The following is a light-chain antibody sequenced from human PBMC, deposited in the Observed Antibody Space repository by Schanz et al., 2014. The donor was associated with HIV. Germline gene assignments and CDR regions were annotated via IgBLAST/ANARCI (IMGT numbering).Light chain of an antibody. CDR3: QTWGTDSVV. Sequence: QLVLTQSPSASASLGASVKLTCTLSSGHSSYAIAWHQQQPQKGPRYLMKLNSDGSHRKGDGIPDRFSGSSSGAERYLTISSLQSEDEADYYCQTWGTDSVVFAGGTKLTVL. V-gene: IGLV4-69*01. J-gene: IGLJ2*01. CDR1: SGHSSYA. CDR2: LNSDGSH.